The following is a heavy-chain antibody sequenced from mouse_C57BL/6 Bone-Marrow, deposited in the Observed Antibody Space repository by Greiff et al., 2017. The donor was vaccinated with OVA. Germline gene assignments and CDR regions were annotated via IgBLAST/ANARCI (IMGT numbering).Heavy chain of an antibody. V-gene: IGHV6-3*01. J-gene: IGHJ3*01. CDR2: IRLKSDNYAT. Sequence: EVKVEESGGGLVQPGGSMKLSCVASGFTFSNYWMNWVRQSPEKGLEWVAQIRLKSDNYATHYAESVKGRFTISRDDSKSSVYLQMNNLRAEDTGIYYCTEWYYKPFAYWGQGTLVTVSA. CDR1: GFTFSNYW. D-gene: IGHD1-3*01. CDR3: TEWYYKPFAY.